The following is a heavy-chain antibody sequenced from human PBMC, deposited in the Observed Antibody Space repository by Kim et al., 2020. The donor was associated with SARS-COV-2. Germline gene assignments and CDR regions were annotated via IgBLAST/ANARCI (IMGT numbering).Heavy chain of an antibody. D-gene: IGHD1-26*01. V-gene: IGHV4-39*01. CDR1: GGSISSGNYF. CDR3: ARPHSGRGGGAWFDP. J-gene: IGHJ5*02. Sequence: SETLSLTCTVSGGSISSGNYFWGWIRQPPAKGLEWIGNFYYGGSTYYSPSLKSRVTMSADTSKNQFSLRLRSVTAADTAVYYCARPHSGRGGGAWFDPWGQGTLVTVSS. CDR2: FYYGGST.